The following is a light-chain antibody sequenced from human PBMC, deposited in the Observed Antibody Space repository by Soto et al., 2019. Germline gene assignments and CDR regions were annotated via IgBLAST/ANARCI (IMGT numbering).Light chain of an antibody. Sequence: DIQMTQSPSSLSASVGDRVTITCRASQSIRCYLNWYQQKRVKAPKRLIYAASSLQSCVPSRFSGSRSGTDVTLTSSSLQPEDFATYSCQHSDSTPNENTDENYTFGQGTKLEIK. J-gene: IGKJ2*01. CDR3: QHSDSTPNENTDENYT. CDR2: AAS. V-gene: IGKV1-39*01. CDR1: QSIRCY.